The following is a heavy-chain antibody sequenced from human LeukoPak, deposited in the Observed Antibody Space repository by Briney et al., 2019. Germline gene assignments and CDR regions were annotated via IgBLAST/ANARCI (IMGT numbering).Heavy chain of an antibody. Sequence: SETLSLTCTVSGGSISTYYWSWIRQPPGKGLEWIGYIYYSGSTNYNPSLKSRVTISVDTSKNQSSLKLSSVTAADTAIYYCANSSGYRNQFDYCGQGTLVTVSS. J-gene: IGHJ4*02. CDR2: IYYSGST. CDR1: GGSISTYY. V-gene: IGHV4-59*08. CDR3: ANSSGYRNQFDY. D-gene: IGHD3-22*01.